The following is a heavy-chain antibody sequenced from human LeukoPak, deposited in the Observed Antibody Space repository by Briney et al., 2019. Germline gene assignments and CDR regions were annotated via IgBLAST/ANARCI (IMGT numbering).Heavy chain of an antibody. CDR2: IYYSGST. CDR3: ARLGATIGAHFDY. V-gene: IGHV4-34*01. CDR1: GGSFSGYY. J-gene: IGHJ4*02. Sequence: SETLSLTCAVYGGSFSGYYWSWIRQPPGKGLEWIGSIYYSGSTYYNPSLKSRVTISVDTSKNQFSLKLSSVTAADTAVYYCARLGATIGAHFDYWGQGTLVTVSS. D-gene: IGHD1-26*01.